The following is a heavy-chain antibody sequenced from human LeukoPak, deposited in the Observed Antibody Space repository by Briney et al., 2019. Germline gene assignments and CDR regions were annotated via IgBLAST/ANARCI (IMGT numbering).Heavy chain of an antibody. CDR3: AKGARYYGSGPGLQNLYYFDY. V-gene: IGHV3-23*01. CDR2: ISGSGGST. D-gene: IGHD3-10*01. J-gene: IGHJ4*02. CDR1: GFTFSSYA. Sequence: GGSLRLSCAASGFTFSSYAMSWVRQAPGKGLEWVSAISGSGGSTYYADSVKGRFTISRDNSKNTLYLRMNSLRAEDTAVYYCAKGARYYGSGPGLQNLYYFDYWGQGTLVTVSS.